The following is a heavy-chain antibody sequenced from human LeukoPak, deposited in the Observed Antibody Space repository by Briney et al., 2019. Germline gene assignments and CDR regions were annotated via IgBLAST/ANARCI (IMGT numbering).Heavy chain of an antibody. CDR3: ASDSPYYGMDV. CDR1: GFPFSSYW. Sequence: PGGSLRLSCAASGFPFSSYWMHWVRQVPGKGLLWVSRMNRDGSATIYADSVRGRFTISRDKAKNTLYLQMSGLRVEDTAVYHCASDSPYYGMDVWGQGTTVPVSS. V-gene: IGHV3-74*01. CDR2: MNRDGSAT. J-gene: IGHJ6*02.